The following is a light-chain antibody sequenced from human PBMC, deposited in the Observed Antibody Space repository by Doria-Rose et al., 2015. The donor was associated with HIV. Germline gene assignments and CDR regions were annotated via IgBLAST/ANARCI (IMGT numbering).Light chain of an antibody. V-gene: IGKV3-20*01. CDR1: QSFSRSY. CDR3: HQYGTSWT. CDR2: DGS. Sequence: DIVMTQTPGNLSLSPGERATLSCRASQSFSRSYLAWYQRKPGQAPSLLIYDGSTRATGIPDRFSASGSGTDFTLTINRLEPEDFALYYCHQYGTSWTFGQGTKVEI. J-gene: IGKJ1*01.